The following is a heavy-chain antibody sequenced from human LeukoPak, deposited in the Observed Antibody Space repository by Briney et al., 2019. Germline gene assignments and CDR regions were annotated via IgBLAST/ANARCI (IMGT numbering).Heavy chain of an antibody. Sequence: GGSLRLSCAASGFTFSSYAMHWVRQAPGKGLEWVAVISYDGSNKYYADSVKGRFTISRDNSENTLYLQMNSLRAEDTAVYYCARGLVLVPIYNWFDPWGQGTLVTVSS. J-gene: IGHJ5*02. CDR1: GFTFSSYA. CDR3: ARGLVLVPIYNWFDP. D-gene: IGHD6-13*01. CDR2: ISYDGSNK. V-gene: IGHV3-30-3*01.